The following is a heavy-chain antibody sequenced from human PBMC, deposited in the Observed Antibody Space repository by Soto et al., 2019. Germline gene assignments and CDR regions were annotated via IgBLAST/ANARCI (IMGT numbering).Heavy chain of an antibody. CDR1: GFSFSSYG. D-gene: IGHD3-22*01. V-gene: IGHV3-33*01. Sequence: QVQLVESGGGVVQPGKSLRLSCAASGFSFSSYGMHRVRQAPGKGLEWVAVIWYDGSNEDYADSVKGRFAISRDNSKNPLYLQMNSLRADDTAVYYCARDRDYYDNSGYALDIWGQGTVVTVSS. CDR2: IWYDGSNE. CDR3: ARDRDYYDNSGYALDI. J-gene: IGHJ3*02.